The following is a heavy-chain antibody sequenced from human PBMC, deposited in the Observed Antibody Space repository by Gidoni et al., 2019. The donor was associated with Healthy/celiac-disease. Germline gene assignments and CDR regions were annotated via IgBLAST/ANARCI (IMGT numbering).Heavy chain of an antibody. V-gene: IGHV3-23*01. D-gene: IGHD2-2*02. CDR2: ISGSGGIT. CDR1: GFTFSSYA. Sequence: EVQLLESGGGLVQPGGSLRLSCAASGFTFSSYAMSWVRQAPGKGLEWVSAISGSGGITYYADSVKGGFTISRDNSKNTLYLQMNSLRAEDTAVYYCAKQGYCSSTSCYRWGRFDYWGQGTLVTVSS. CDR3: AKQGYCSSTSCYRWGRFDY. J-gene: IGHJ4*02.